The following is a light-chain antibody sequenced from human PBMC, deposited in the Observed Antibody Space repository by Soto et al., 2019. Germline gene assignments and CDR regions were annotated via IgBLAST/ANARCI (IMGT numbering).Light chain of an antibody. CDR2: KAS. J-gene: IGKJ1*01. CDR3: QQYFSFWT. CDR1: QSISGS. V-gene: IGKV1-5*03. Sequence: DIQMTQSPSTLSASVGDRVTITCRASQSISGSLAWYQQKPGKAPTLLIYKASSLERGVPSRFSGRGSGTEFTLTVSSLQPDDFATYYCQQYFSFWTFGQGTKVEIK.